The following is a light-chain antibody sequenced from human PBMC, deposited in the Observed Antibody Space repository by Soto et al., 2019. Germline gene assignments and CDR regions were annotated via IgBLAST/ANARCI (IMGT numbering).Light chain of an antibody. CDR1: QSVLYSSNNKNY. CDR3: QQYYSNPRT. J-gene: IGKJ1*01. Sequence: DIVMTQSPDSLAVSLGERATINCKSSQSVLYSSNNKNYFAWYQQKPGQPPNLLIYWASTRESGVPDRFSGSGSGTDFTLTISSLQAEDVAVYYCQQYYSNPRTFGQGTKVEIK. V-gene: IGKV4-1*01. CDR2: WAS.